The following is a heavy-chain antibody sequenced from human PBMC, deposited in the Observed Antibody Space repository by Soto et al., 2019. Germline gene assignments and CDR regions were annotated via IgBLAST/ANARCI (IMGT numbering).Heavy chain of an antibody. J-gene: IGHJ4*02. CDR3: ARVHSYYYDSSGYYYVIDY. D-gene: IGHD3-22*01. Sequence: QVQLQESGPGLVKPSQTLSLTCTVSGGSISSGDYYWGWIRQPPGKGLEWLGYIYYSGSTYYNPSLKSRGTRAVDTSKNQFSLKLSAVTAADTAVYYCARVHSYYYDSSGYYYVIDYWGQGTLVTVSS. CDR1: GGSISSGDYY. CDR2: IYYSGST. V-gene: IGHV4-30-4*01.